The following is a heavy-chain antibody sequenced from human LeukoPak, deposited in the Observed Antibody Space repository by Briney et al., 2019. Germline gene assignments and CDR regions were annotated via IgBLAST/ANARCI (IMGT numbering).Heavy chain of an antibody. CDR1: GYTFTSYA. Sequence: ASVKVSCKASGYTFTSYAMHWVRQAPGQRLEWMGWINAGNGNTKYSQKLQGRVTMTTDTSTSTAYMELSSLRSEDTAVYYCAWATRGAFDIWGQGTMVTVSS. D-gene: IGHD7-27*01. CDR3: AWATRGAFDI. V-gene: IGHV1-3*01. CDR2: INAGNGNT. J-gene: IGHJ3*02.